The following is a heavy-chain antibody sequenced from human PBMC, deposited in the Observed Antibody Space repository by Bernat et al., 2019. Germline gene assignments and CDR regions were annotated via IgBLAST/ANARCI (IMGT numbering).Heavy chain of an antibody. CDR1: GFTFSSYA. CDR2: ISFDGNNK. D-gene: IGHD2-15*01. V-gene: IGHV3-30-3*01. J-gene: IGHJ4*02. CDR3: ARGPPQYCSGDGCYLGLDY. Sequence: QVQLVESGGGVVQPGRSLRLSCAASGFTFSSYAMHWVRQAPGKGLEWVAVISFDGNNKYYADSVKSRFTISRDNSKSTLFLQMNSLRAEDTAVYYCARGPPQYCSGDGCYLGLDYWGQGTLVTVSS.